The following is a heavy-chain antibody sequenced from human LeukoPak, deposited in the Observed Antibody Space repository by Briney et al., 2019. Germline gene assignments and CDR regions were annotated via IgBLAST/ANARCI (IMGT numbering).Heavy chain of an antibody. CDR3: VRHDYGDYNWFDP. D-gene: IGHD4-17*01. CDR2: IYYSGST. CDR1: GGSISSYY. J-gene: IGHJ5*02. Sequence: SETLSLTCTVSGGSISSYYWSWIRQPPGKGLEWIGYIYYSGSTNYNPSLKSRVTISVDTSKNQFSLKLTSLTVADTALYYCVRHDYGDYNWFDPWGRGTLVTVSS. V-gene: IGHV4-59*08.